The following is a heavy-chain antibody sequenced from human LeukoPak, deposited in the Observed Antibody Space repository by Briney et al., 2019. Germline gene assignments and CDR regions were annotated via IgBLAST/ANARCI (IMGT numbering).Heavy chain of an antibody. CDR3: ARDLLPEMVRGVSDAFDI. D-gene: IGHD3-10*01. J-gene: IGHJ3*02. V-gene: IGHV3-30*03. Sequence: GGSLRLSCAASGFTFSNYGMHWVRQAPGKGLEWVAVIAYDEINTNHADSVKGRFTISRDNAKNSLYLQMNSLRAEDTAVYYCARDLLPEMVRGVSDAFDIWGQGTMVTVSS. CDR2: IAYDEINT. CDR1: GFTFSNYG.